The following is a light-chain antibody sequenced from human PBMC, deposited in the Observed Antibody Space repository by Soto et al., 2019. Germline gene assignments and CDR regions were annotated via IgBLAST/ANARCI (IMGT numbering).Light chain of an antibody. J-gene: IGLJ3*02. Sequence: QAVVTQEPSFSVSPGGTVTLTCGLKSGSVSSSIYASWYQQTPGQPPRTVIYSTNIRSSGVPDRFSGSILGNKAALTITGAQAEDECDYYCVLYLGSGISVFGGGTKVTVL. V-gene: IGLV8-61*01. CDR3: VLYLGSGISV. CDR2: STN. CDR1: SGSVSSSIY.